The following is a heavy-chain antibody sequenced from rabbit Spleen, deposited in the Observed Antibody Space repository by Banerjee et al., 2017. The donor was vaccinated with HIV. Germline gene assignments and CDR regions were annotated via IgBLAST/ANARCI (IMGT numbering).Heavy chain of an antibody. Sequence: QSLEESGGGLVQPEGSLTLTCTASGFSFNNNYYMCWVRQAPGKGLEWITCIYGGSTGSIYYATWAKGRFTISKTSSTTVTLRMASLTAADTATYFCARDTSTSFSSYGMDLWGQGTLVTVS. CDR1: GFSFNNNYY. V-gene: IGHV1S40*01. CDR2: IYGGSTGSI. J-gene: IGHJ6*01. CDR3: ARDTSTSFSSYGMDL. D-gene: IGHD1-1*01.